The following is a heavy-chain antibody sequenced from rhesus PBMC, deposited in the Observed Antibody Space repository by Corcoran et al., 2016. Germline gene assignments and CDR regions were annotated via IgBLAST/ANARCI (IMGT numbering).Heavy chain of an antibody. Sequence: QVQLQESGPGLVKPSETLSLTCAVYGGSISDYYYWSWIRQPPGEGSEWIGQIYGGSGSTYYNPSLKSRVTVSKDTSKNQFSLKLSSVTAADTAVYYCARGTNTVTTKDGLDSWGQGVVVTVSS. V-gene: IGHV4-143*01. CDR2: IYGGSGST. CDR1: GGSISDYYY. CDR3: ARGTNTVTTKDGLDS. J-gene: IGHJ6*01. D-gene: IGHD4-23*01.